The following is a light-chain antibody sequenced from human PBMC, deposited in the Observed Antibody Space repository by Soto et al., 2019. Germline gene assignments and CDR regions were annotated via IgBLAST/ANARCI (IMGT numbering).Light chain of an antibody. V-gene: IGLV1-44*01. CDR2: SND. Sequence: QSVLTQPPSASGTPGQRVTISCSGSSSNIGSNSVTWYQQFPGTAPKLLIYSNDRRPSGVPERFSGSKSGTSASLAISGLQSEDEADYYCAAWDDSLIARVFGGGTQLTVL. J-gene: IGLJ3*02. CDR1: SSNIGSNS. CDR3: AAWDDSLIARV.